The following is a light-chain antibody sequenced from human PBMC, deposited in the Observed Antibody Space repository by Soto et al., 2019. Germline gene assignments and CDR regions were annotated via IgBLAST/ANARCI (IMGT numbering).Light chain of an antibody. Sequence: ITQSPDTLSVSPGDRVTLSCRASHSVGTNLAWYQQKPGQAPRLLIYGASARATDVPVRFSGSGSGTEFTLTISSLQSEDFAIYHCKQYNNWPTWTFGPGSKVEIX. CDR3: KQYNNWPTWT. CDR1: HSVGTN. J-gene: IGKJ1*01. V-gene: IGKV3-15*01. CDR2: GAS.